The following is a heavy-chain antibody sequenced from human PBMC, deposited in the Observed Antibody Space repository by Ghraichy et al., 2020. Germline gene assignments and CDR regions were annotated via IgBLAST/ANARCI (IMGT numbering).Heavy chain of an antibody. J-gene: IGHJ6*02. CDR1: GGSITSYF. CDR3: ARTNYYYYVMDV. Sequence: ETLSLTCTVSGGSITSYFWSWIRQPPGKGLEWIGYIYYSGSTNYNPSLKSRVTMSVDTSKNQFSLNLSSVTAADTAVYYCARTNYYYYVMDVWGQGTTVTVSS. CDR2: IYYSGST. V-gene: IGHV4-59*01.